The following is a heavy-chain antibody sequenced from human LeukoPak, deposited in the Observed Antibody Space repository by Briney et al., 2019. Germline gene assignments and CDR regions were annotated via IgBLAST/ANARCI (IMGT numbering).Heavy chain of an antibody. CDR2: ISGSGGST. Sequence: PGGSLRLSCAASGFTFSSYAMSWVRQAPGKGLEWVSAISGSGGSTYYADSVKGRFTISRDNAKNSLYLQMNSLRAEDTAVYYCASALGSSSWPFDYWGQGTLVTVSS. CDR3: ASALGSSSWPFDY. V-gene: IGHV3-23*01. J-gene: IGHJ4*02. D-gene: IGHD6-13*01. CDR1: GFTFSSYA.